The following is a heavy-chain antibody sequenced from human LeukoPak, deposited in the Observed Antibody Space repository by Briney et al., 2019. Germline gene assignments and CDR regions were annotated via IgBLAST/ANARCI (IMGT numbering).Heavy chain of an antibody. J-gene: IGHJ4*02. D-gene: IGHD6-19*01. CDR3: ARGLVAGIWYFDY. V-gene: IGHV1-18*01. Sequence: GASVKVSCKASGYTFTSHAITWVRQAPGQGLEWMGWISVYNGHTNYAQKLQGRVTMTTDTSTNTAYMELRSLRSDDTAVYYCARGLVAGIWYFDYWGQGTLVTVSS. CDR2: ISVYNGHT. CDR1: GYTFTSHA.